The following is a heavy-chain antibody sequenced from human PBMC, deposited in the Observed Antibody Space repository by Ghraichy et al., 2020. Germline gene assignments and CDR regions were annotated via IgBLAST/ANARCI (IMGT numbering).Heavy chain of an antibody. J-gene: IGHJ5*02. CDR1: GGSFSDFS. CDR2: INHLGST. D-gene: IGHD2/OR15-2a*01. Sequence: SETLYLTCAVYGGSFSDFSWTWIRQPPGKGLEWIGEINHLGSTKYNASLKSRVTISVDTSKNQFSLNLTSVTAADTALYYCARAFYSSSGGYFRPWGQGTLVTVSS. CDR3: ARAFYSSSGGYFRP. V-gene: IGHV4-34*01.